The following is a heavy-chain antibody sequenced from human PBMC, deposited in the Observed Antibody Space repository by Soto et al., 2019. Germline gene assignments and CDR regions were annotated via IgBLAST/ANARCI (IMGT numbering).Heavy chain of an antibody. V-gene: IGHV3-30*18. CDR3: AKEGYGSGYYYYGMDV. CDR1: GFTFSGYG. D-gene: IGHD3-10*01. J-gene: IGHJ6*02. Sequence: GESLRLSCAASGFTFSGYGMPGARQAPGKGLEWVAVISYDGSNKYYADSVKGRFTISRDNSKNTLYLQMNSLRAEDTAVYYCAKEGYGSGYYYYGMDVWGQGT. CDR2: ISYDGSNK.